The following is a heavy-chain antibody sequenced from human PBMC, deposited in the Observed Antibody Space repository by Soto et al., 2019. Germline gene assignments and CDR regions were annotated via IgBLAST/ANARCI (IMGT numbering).Heavy chain of an antibody. Sequence: EVHLVESGGGLVQPGRSLRLSCAASGFTFDDYGMHWVRQVPGKGLEWVSGISWNGGSTSYADSVKGRFTISTDNAKDCLYLQMNSLRAGDTALYYCAKDLGSSGRLGGPYFDYWGQGTLVTVSS. CDR3: AKDLGSSGRLGGPYFDY. CDR1: GFTFDDYG. CDR2: ISWNGGST. V-gene: IGHV3-9*01. D-gene: IGHD6-19*01. J-gene: IGHJ4*02.